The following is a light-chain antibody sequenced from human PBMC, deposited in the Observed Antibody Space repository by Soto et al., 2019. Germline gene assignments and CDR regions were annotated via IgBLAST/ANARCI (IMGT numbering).Light chain of an antibody. V-gene: IGLV4-69*01. J-gene: IGLJ3*02. CDR3: QTWGTGLLV. CDR2: LNSDGSH. CDR1: SGHSSYA. Sequence: QAVVTQSPSASASLGASVKLTCTLSSGHSSYAIAWHQQQPEKGPRYLMKLNSDGSHSKGDGIPDRFSGSSSGAERYLTISSLQFEDEADYYCQTWGTGLLVFGGGTKVTVL.